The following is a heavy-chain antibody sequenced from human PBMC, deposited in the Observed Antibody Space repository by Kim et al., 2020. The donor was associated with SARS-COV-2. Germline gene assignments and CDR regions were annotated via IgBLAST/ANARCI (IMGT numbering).Heavy chain of an antibody. V-gene: IGHV1-46*01. CDR1: GYTFTSYY. Sequence: ASVKVSCKASGYTFTSYYMHWVRQAPGQGLEWMGIINPSGGSTSYAQKFQGRVTMTRDMSTSTVYMELSSLRSEDTAVYYCARAPSTSGHYGDYVAFDIWGQGTMVTVSS. J-gene: IGHJ3*02. D-gene: IGHD4-17*01. CDR3: ARAPSTSGHYGDYVAFDI. CDR2: INPSGGST.